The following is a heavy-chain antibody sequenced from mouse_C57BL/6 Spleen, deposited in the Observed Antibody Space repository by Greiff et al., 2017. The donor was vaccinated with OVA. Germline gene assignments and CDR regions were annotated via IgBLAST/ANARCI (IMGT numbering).Heavy chain of an antibody. J-gene: IGHJ1*03. CDR2: IDPETGGT. D-gene: IGHD1-1*02. CDR3: TRAAVDGYFDV. Sequence: VQLQESGAELVRPGASVTLSCKASGYTFTDYEMHWVQQTPVHGLEWIGAIDPETGGTAYNQKFKGKAILTADKSSSTAYMERRSLTSEASAVCASTRAAVDGYFDVWGTGTTVTVSS. CDR1: GYTFTDYE. V-gene: IGHV1-15*01.